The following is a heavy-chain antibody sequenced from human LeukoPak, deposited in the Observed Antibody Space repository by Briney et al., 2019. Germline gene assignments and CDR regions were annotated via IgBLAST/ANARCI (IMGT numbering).Heavy chain of an antibody. V-gene: IGHV3-23*01. Sequence: GGSLRLPCVASGFTFSSYAMSWVRQAPGKGLEWVSGISAGGDTTYTADSVRGRFTISRDNSNNTLYLQMNTLTAEDTAVYYCAGISYSGTWPVGYWGQGALVTVTA. CDR3: AGISYSGTWPVGY. CDR1: GFTFSSYA. J-gene: IGHJ4*02. D-gene: IGHD6-25*01. CDR2: ISAGGDTT.